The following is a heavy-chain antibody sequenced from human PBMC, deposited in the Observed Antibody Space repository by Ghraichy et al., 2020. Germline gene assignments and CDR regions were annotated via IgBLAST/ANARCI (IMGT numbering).Heavy chain of an antibody. CDR1: GSALHTYK. CDR2: IDTTYTI. V-gene: IGHV3-48*02. J-gene: IGHJ4*02. D-gene: IGHD2-21*01. CDR3: ARDYLWAIDN. Sequence: GESLNISCAETGSALHTYKLNWERRAPGEGLGWKEYIDTTYTIHYADSVKGRFTISRDNAKNSLHLQMNRLRDEDTAIYYCARDYLWAIDNWGQGTPVIVS.